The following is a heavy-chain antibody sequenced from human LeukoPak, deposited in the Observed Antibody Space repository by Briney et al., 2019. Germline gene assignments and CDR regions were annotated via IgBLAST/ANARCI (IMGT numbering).Heavy chain of an antibody. CDR3: ARSGNEVVTATFDY. D-gene: IGHD2-21*02. J-gene: IGHJ4*02. CDR1: GFTFSSYW. CDR2: IKQDGSEK. V-gene: IGHV3-7*03. Sequence: PGGSLRLSCAASGFTFSSYWMSWVRQAPGKGLEWVANIKQDGSEKYYVDSVKGRFTISRDNAKNSLYLQMNSLRAEDTALYYCARSGNEVVTATFDYRGQGTLVTVSS.